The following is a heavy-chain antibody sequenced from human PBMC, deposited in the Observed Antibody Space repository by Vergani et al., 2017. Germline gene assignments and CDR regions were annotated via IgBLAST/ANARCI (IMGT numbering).Heavy chain of an antibody. V-gene: IGHV4-38-2*01. CDR1: GFSIDNGYY. J-gene: IGHJ5*02. Sequence: QVQLQESGPGLVKPSETLSLTCAVSGFSIDNGYYWGWIRQPPGKGLEWIGSIYYSGSTYYNPSLKSRVTISVDTSKNQFSLKLSSVTAADTAVYYCARRFSYYDSSGYKGWFDPWGQGTLVTVSS. CDR2: IYYSGST. D-gene: IGHD3-22*01. CDR3: ARRFSYYDSSGYKGWFDP.